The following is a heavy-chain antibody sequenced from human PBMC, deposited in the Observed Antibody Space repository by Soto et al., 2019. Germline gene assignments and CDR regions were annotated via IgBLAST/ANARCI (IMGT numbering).Heavy chain of an antibody. D-gene: IGHD2-15*01. Sequence: SETLSLTCTVSGGSISSYYWSWIRQPPGKGLEWIGYIYYSGSTNYNPSLKSRVTISVDTSKNQFSLKLSSVTAADTAVYYCARGYCSGGSCPFDYWGQGTLVTVSS. CDR1: GGSISSYY. J-gene: IGHJ4*02. CDR3: ARGYCSGGSCPFDY. CDR2: IYYSGST. V-gene: IGHV4-59*08.